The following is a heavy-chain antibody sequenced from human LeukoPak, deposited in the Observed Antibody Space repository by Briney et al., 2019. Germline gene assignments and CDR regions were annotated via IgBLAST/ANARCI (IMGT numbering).Heavy chain of an antibody. CDR3: ARGDSTLKWLDP. CDR1: GGTFSNYA. D-gene: IGHD6-13*01. Sequence: SVRVSCKASGGTFSNYAFSWVRQTPGQGLEWMGRIIPIFGTAIYAQKFQDRVTITADKSTNTAYMELSSLTFVDTAMYYCARGDSTLKWLDPWGQGALGTVSS. CDR2: IIPIFGTA. J-gene: IGHJ5*02. V-gene: IGHV1-69*06.